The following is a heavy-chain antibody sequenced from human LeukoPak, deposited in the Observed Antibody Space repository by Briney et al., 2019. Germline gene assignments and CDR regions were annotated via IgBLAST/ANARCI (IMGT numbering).Heavy chain of an antibody. CDR3: ARSRVVRRYLWMLDYSLDV. CDR1: GYTFTSYD. D-gene: IGHD2-2*01. V-gene: IGHV1-8*01. Sequence: ASVKVSCKASGYTFTSYDINWVRQAPGQGLEWMGWMNPDNDDTGSAQRFQGRITMTRDTSISTAYMELSGLRYEDTAIYYCARSRVVRRYLWMLDYSLDVWGQGTTVTVSS. J-gene: IGHJ6*02. CDR2: MNPDNDDT.